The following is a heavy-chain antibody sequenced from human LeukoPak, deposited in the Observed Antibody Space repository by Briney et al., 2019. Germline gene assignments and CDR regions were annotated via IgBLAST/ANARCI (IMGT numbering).Heavy chain of an antibody. Sequence: PSETLSLTCTVSGGSISGSSYFWGWIRQPPGKGLEWIGEIYHSGSTNYNPSLKSRVTISVDKSKNQFSLKLSSVTAADTAVYYCARVGDYRYFDYWGQGTLVTVSS. CDR2: IYHSGST. CDR3: ARVGDYRYFDY. J-gene: IGHJ4*02. V-gene: IGHV4-39*07. D-gene: IGHD4-11*01. CDR1: GGSISGSSYF.